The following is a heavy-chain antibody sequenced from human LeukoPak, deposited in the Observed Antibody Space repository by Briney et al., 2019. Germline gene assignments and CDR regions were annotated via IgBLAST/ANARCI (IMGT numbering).Heavy chain of an antibody. D-gene: IGHD2-15*01. J-gene: IGHJ6*03. Sequence: PGGSLRLSCAASGFTFSSHWMSWVRQAPGRGLEWVANIKQDGSEKYYVDSVKGRFTISRDNSKNTLYLQMNSLRAEDTAVYYCAKVAPAGGSLGYYYYYMDVWGKGTTVTVSS. CDR3: AKVAPAGGSLGYYYYYMDV. CDR1: GFTFSSHW. V-gene: IGHV3-7*01. CDR2: IKQDGSEK.